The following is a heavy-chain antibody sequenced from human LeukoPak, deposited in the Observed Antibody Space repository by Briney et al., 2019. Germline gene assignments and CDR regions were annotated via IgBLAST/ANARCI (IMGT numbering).Heavy chain of an antibody. J-gene: IGHJ6*04. CDR3: ARDGFGDMEPSYYYYGMDV. CDR1: GGTFSSYA. D-gene: IGHD3-10*01. CDR2: IIPIFGTA. Sequence: GASVKVSCKASGGTFSSYAISWVRQAPGQGLEWMGGIIPIFGTANYAQKFQGRVTITADKSTSTAHMELSSLRSEDTAVYYCARDGFGDMEPSYYYYGMDVWGKGTTVTVSS. V-gene: IGHV1-69*06.